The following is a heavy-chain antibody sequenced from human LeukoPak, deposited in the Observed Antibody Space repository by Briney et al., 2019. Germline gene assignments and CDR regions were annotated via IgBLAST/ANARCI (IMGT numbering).Heavy chain of an antibody. CDR2: IYTSGST. CDR1: GGSISSGSYY. D-gene: IGHD5-18*01. J-gene: IGHJ5*02. Sequence: SQTLSLTCTVSGGSISSGSYYWSWIRQPAGKGLKWIGRIYTSGSTNYNPSLKSRVTISVDTSKNQFSLKLSSVTAADTAVYYCAREIQTDSWFDPWGQGTLVTVSS. V-gene: IGHV4-61*02. CDR3: AREIQTDSWFDP.